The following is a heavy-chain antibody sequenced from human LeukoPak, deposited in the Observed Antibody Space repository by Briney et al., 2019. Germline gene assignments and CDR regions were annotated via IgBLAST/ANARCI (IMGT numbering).Heavy chain of an antibody. Sequence: ASVKVSCKASGYTFTDYYMHWVRQAPGQGLEWMGWINPNSGGTKYAQKFQGRVTLTRDTSISTAYMELARLRSDDTAVYSCATYDYTFFDYWGQGTLVTVSS. V-gene: IGHV1-2*02. CDR2: INPNSGGT. CDR1: GYTFTDYY. CDR3: ATYDYTFFDY. J-gene: IGHJ4*02. D-gene: IGHD4-11*01.